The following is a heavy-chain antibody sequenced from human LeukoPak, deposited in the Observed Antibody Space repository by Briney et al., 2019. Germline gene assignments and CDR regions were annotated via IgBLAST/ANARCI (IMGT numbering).Heavy chain of an antibody. CDR2: ISAYNGNT. CDR3: ASYPRSIPTPPFDY. J-gene: IGHJ4*02. Sequence: ASVKASCKASGYTFTSYGISWVRQAPGQGFEWMGWISAYNGNTNYAQKLQGRVTMTTDTSTSTAYMELRSLRSDDTAVYFCASYPRSIPTPPFDYWGQGTLVTVSS. V-gene: IGHV1-18*01. D-gene: IGHD2-21*01. CDR1: GYTFTSYG.